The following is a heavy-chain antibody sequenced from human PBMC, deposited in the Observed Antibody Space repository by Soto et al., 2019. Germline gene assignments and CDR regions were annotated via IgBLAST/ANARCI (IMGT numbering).Heavy chain of an antibody. D-gene: IGHD3-3*01. CDR2: IYYSGST. Sequence: ETLSLTCTLSGGSVSGGSYYWCWIRPPPGKGLEWIGYIYYSGSTNYNPSLKSRVTISVDTSKNQFSLKLSSVTAADTAVYYCAREVRSGDFWSGSEYYFDYWGQGTLVTVCS. CDR1: GGSVSGGSYY. J-gene: IGHJ4*02. V-gene: IGHV4-61*01. CDR3: AREVRSGDFWSGSEYYFDY.